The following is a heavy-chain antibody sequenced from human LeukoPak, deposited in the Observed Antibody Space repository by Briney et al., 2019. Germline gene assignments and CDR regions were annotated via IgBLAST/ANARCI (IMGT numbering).Heavy chain of an antibody. V-gene: IGHV3-23*01. Sequence: GGSLRLSCAASGFTVSSNYMSWVRQAPGKGLEWVSVITGSGGSTYYADSVKGRFTISRDNSKNTLYLQMNSLRGEDTAVYYCAKLVTVGWELFGDYWGQGTLVTVSS. CDR3: AKLVTVGWELFGDY. CDR2: ITGSGGST. CDR1: GFTVSSNY. D-gene: IGHD3-10*01. J-gene: IGHJ4*02.